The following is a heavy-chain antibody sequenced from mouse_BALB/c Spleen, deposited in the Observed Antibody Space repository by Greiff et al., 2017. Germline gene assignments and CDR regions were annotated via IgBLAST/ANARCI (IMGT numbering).Heavy chain of an antibody. J-gene: IGHJ2*01. CDR3: ARSPYDYCSSNDY. V-gene: IGHV14-3*02. Sequence: EVQLQESGAELVKPGASVKLSCTASGFNIKDTYMHWVKQRPEQGLEWIGRIGPANGNTKYDPKFQGKATITADTSSNTAYLQISSLTSEDTAVYYCARSPYDYCSSNDYWGQGTTLTVSS. CDR2: IGPANGNT. D-gene: IGHD1-1*01. CDR1: GFNIKDTY.